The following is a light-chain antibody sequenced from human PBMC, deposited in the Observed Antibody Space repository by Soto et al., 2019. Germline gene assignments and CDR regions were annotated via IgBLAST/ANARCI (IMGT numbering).Light chain of an antibody. Sequence: QSVLTQSPSASASLGASVKFTCALSSGHSSYTIAWHQQQPEKGPRYLMKLNSDGSHNKGDGIPDRFSGSSSGAERYLTNSSLQSEDEADYYCQTWGTGIVVFGGGTELTVL. CDR2: LNSDGSH. J-gene: IGLJ2*01. V-gene: IGLV4-69*01. CDR1: SGHSSYT. CDR3: QTWGTGIVV.